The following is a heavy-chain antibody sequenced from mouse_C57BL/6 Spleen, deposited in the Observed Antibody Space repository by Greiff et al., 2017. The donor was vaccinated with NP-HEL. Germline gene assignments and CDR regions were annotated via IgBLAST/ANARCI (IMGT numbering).Heavy chain of an antibody. D-gene: IGHD2-3*01. J-gene: IGHJ1*03. Sequence: VQLQQSGAELVRPGASVKLSCKASGYTFTDYYINWVKQRPGQGLEWIARIYPGSGNTYYNEKFKGKATLTAEKSSSTAYMQLSSLTSEDSAVYFCARRGDGYYWYFDVWGTGTTVTVSS. V-gene: IGHV1-76*01. CDR2: IYPGSGNT. CDR1: GYTFTDYY. CDR3: ARRGDGYYWYFDV.